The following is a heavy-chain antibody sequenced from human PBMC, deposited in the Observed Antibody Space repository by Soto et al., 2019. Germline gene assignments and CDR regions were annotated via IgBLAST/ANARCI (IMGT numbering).Heavy chain of an antibody. CDR3: AYIVPFDYRGYNFEF. V-gene: IGHV2-5*02. CDR2: IYWDEAK. J-gene: IGHJ4*02. D-gene: IGHD4-4*01. Sequence: QITLKESGPTLVKPTQTLTLTCTVSGFSLSTHTVGVAWIRQPPGKALEWLALIYWDEAKRYSPSLKSRLAIPQDTSKNPVVLTRTNMDPVDTATYYCAYIVPFDYRGYNFEFWGQGILVTVSS. CDR1: GFSLSTHTVG.